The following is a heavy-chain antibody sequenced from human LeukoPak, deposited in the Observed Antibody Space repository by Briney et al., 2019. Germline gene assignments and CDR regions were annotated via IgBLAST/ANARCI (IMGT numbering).Heavy chain of an antibody. CDR2: IKSKSDDGTA. D-gene: IGHD3-16*01. J-gene: IGHJ4*02. CDR3: ATDDDGGLGN. CDR1: GLSFSTAW. V-gene: IGHV3-15*01. Sequence: GGSLRLSCAASGLSFSTAWMGWVRQAPGKGLEWVGRIKSKSDDGTAVYTAPVKGRFSISRDDSKDTLYLQMNSLKTEDTAVYYCATDDDGGLGNWGQGTRVTVSS.